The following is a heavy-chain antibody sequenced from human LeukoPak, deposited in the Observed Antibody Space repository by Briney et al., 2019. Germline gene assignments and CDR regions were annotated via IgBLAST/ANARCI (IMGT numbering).Heavy chain of an antibody. D-gene: IGHD2-2*01. Sequence: GRSLRLSCAASGFTFSSYAMHWVRQAPGKGLEWVAVISYDGSNKYYADSVKGRFTISRDNSKNTLYLQMNRLRAEDTAVYYCARGGGGYQLLPFDYWGQGTLVTVSS. CDR1: GFTFSSYA. J-gene: IGHJ4*02. CDR2: ISYDGSNK. CDR3: ARGGGGYQLLPFDY. V-gene: IGHV3-30*04.